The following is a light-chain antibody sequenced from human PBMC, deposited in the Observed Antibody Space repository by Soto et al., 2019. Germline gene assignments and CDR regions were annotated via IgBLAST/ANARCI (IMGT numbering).Light chain of an antibody. CDR1: QTISSW. J-gene: IGKJ1*01. Sequence: DIQMTQSPSTLSGSVGDRVTITCRASQTISSWLAWYQQKPGKAPKLLIYKASTLEVGVPSRFSGSGSGTDFTLTINTLQPADFATYYCQQYNSYPWTFGQGTKV. CDR3: QQYNSYPWT. V-gene: IGKV1-5*03. CDR2: KAS.